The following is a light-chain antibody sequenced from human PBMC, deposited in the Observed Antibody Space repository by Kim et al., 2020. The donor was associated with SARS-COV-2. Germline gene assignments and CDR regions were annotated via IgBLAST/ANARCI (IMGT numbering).Light chain of an antibody. CDR2: GAS. CDR1: QRVSRDF. Sequence: LCPGERGALSWRASQRVSRDFVAWYQQRPGQAPRLLIHGASNRATGIPDRFSGSGSGTDFTLTITRLEPEDFAVYYCQQYATSRTFGQGTKVDIK. V-gene: IGKV3-20*01. J-gene: IGKJ1*01. CDR3: QQYATSRT.